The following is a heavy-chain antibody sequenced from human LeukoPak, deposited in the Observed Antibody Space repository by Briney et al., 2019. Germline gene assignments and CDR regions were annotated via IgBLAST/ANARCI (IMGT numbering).Heavy chain of an antibody. D-gene: IGHD2-21*02. V-gene: IGHV3-23*01. CDR2: VSGNSGST. J-gene: IGHJ3*02. CDR1: GFTFSSYA. Sequence: GSLRLSCAASGFTFSSYAMNWVRQAPGKGLEWVSTVSGNSGSTYYADSVKGRFTISRDNSKNTLYLQMNNLRAEDTAVYYCARDWARCGAGCYSRADAFDIWGQGTMVTVSS. CDR3: ARDWARCGAGCYSRADAFDI.